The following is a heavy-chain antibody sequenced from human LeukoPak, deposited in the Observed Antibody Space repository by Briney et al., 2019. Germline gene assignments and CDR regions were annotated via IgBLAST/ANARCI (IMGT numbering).Heavy chain of an antibody. CDR3: AGSYVSRSFDY. V-gene: IGHV3-23*01. CDR2: ISGSGGRT. D-gene: IGHD3-16*01. CDR1: GFTFSSFA. Sequence: GGSLRLSCAASGFTFSSFAMSWVRQAPGKGLEWVSAISGSGGRTYYADSVKGRFTISRDNSKNTVYLQMNSLRAEDTAVYYCAGSYVSRSFDYWGQGTLVTVSS. J-gene: IGHJ4*02.